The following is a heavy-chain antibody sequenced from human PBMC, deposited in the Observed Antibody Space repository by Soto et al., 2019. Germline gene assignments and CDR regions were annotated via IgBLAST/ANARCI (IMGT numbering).Heavy chain of an antibody. CDR2: IYHSGST. Sequence: SETLSLTCAVSGGSISSGGYSWSWIRQPPGKGLEWIGYIYHSGSTYYNPSLKSRVTISVDRSKNQFSLELSSVTAADTAVYYCARDRVNPGPHDAFDIWGQGTMVTVSS. CDR3: ARDRVNPGPHDAFDI. CDR1: GGSISSGGYS. D-gene: IGHD2-21*01. J-gene: IGHJ3*02. V-gene: IGHV4-30-2*01.